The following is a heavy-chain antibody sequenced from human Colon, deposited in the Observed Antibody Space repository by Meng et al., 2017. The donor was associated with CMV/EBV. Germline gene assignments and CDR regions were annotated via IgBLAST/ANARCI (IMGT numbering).Heavy chain of an antibody. CDR2: INPNSGGT. J-gene: IGHJ3*02. V-gene: IGHV1-2*02. CDR1: GYTFTGYY. D-gene: IGHD5-24*01. CDR3: ARDPSGGMATILRNDAFDI. Sequence: ASVTVSCQASGYTFTGYYMYWVRQAPGQGLEWMGWINPNSGGTNYAQKFQGRVTMTRDTSISTAYMELNRLRSDDTAVYYCARDPSGGMATILRNDAFDIWGQGTMVTVSS.